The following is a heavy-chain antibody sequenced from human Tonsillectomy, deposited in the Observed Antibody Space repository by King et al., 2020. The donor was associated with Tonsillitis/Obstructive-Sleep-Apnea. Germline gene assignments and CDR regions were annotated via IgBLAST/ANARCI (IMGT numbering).Heavy chain of an antibody. CDR3: ARGDGDYCDAFNI. V-gene: IGHV4-34*01. J-gene: IGHJ3*02. D-gene: IGHD4-17*01. Sequence: VQLQQWGAGLLKPSETLSLTCAVYGGSFSGYYWTWIRQSPGKGLDWIGEINHSGSTTHDPFLKTRVTISVDTSKNQFSLKLTSVTAADTAVYYCARGDGDYCDAFNIWGQGTVVSVSS. CDR2: INHSGST. CDR1: GGSFSGYY.